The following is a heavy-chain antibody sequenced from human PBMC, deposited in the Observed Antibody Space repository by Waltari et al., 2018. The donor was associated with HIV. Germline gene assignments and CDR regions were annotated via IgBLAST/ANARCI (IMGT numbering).Heavy chain of an antibody. J-gene: IGHJ5*02. Sequence: QLRLQDSGPALVKPSETLSLTCTVSDGSIRSSSYSWGRIRQPPGKGLEWIGSIYYSGSTYYNPSLKSRITISVDTSKNQFSLKFTSVTAADTAIYYCARSGMTIDWFDPWGQGTLVTVSS. CDR1: DGSIRSSSYS. CDR2: IYYSGST. V-gene: IGHV4-39*01. D-gene: IGHD1-1*01. CDR3: ARSGMTIDWFDP.